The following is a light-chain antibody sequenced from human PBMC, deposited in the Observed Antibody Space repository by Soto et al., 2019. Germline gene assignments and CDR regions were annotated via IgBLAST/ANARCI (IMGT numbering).Light chain of an antibody. CDR2: GAS. J-gene: IGKJ3*01. CDR1: QSVVSTA. V-gene: IGKV3-20*01. CDR3: QSYGSSTGFT. Sequence: EIVLTQSPGTLSLSPGERATLACRASQSVVSTAVVWYQKIPGQAPRLLIYGASNRGPGIPDRFSGSGAGTDFTLTISRLDPEDFAVYYCQSYGSSTGFTFGPGTNVDIK.